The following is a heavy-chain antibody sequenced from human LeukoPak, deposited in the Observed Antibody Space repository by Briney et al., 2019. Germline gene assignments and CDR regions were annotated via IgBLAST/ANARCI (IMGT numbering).Heavy chain of an antibody. V-gene: IGHV3-21*01. J-gene: IGHJ4*02. CDR2: ISTSSSYI. CDR3: ARGTLNIPGEHGAFDY. D-gene: IGHD1-14*01. Sequence: GSLRLSCAASGFTFSSYSMNWVRQAPGKGLEWVSSISTSSSYIHYADSVKGRFTISRDNAKNSLYLQMNSLRAEDTAVYYCARGTLNIPGEHGAFDYWGQGTLVTVSS. CDR1: GFTFSSYS.